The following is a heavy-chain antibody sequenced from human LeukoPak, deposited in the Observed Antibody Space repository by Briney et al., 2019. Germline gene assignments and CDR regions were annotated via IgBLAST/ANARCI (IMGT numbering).Heavy chain of an antibody. D-gene: IGHD4-17*01. Sequence: SETLSLTCAVSGGSISSGGYSWSWIRQPPGKGLEWIGYIYHSGSTYYNPSLKSRVTISVDTSKNQFSLKLSSVTAADTAVYYCARYRDYEDYWGQGTLVTVSS. J-gene: IGHJ4*02. CDR3: ARYRDYEDY. V-gene: IGHV4-30-2*05. CDR2: IYHSGST. CDR1: GGSISSGGYS.